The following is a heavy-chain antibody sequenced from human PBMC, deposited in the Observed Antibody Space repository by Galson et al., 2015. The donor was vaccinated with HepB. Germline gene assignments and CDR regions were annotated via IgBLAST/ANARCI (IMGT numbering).Heavy chain of an antibody. CDR1: GYTFTSYD. J-gene: IGHJ4*02. V-gene: IGHV1-8*01. Sequence: SVKVSCKASGYTFTSYDINWVRQATGQGLEWMGWMNPNSGNTGYAQKFQGRVTMTRNTSISTAYMELSSLRSEDTAVYYCARGGTIVGATTPIADYWGQGTLVTVSS. D-gene: IGHD1-26*01. CDR2: MNPNSGNT. CDR3: ARGGTIVGATTPIADY.